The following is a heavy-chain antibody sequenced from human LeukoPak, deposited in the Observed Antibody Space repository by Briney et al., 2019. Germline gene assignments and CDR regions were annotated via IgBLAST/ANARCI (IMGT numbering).Heavy chain of an antibody. Sequence: SETLSLTCTVSGGSISSGDYYWSWIRQPPGKGLEWIGYIYYSGSTYYNPSLKSRVTISVDTSKNQFSLKLSSVTAADTAVYYCASGPGESYYYDSSGVFSGYFDHWGQGTLVTVSS. CDR2: IYYSGST. J-gene: IGHJ4*02. V-gene: IGHV4-30-4*01. CDR1: GGSISSGDYY. CDR3: ASGPGESYYYDSSGVFSGYFDH. D-gene: IGHD3-22*01.